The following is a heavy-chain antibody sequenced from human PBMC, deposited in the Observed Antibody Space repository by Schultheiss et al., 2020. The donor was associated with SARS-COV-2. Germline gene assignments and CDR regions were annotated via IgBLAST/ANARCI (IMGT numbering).Heavy chain of an antibody. D-gene: IGHD3-22*01. CDR3: ARSGYYDSSGHYYYYGIDV. CDR1: GGTFSSYA. V-gene: IGHV1-69*01. J-gene: IGHJ6*02. Sequence: GGSLRLSCKASGGTFSSYAISWVRQAPGQGLEWMGGIIPIFGTANYAQKFQGRVTITADESTSTAYMELSSLRSDDTAVYYCARSGYYDSSGHYYYYGIDVWGQGTTVTVSS. CDR2: IIPIFGTA.